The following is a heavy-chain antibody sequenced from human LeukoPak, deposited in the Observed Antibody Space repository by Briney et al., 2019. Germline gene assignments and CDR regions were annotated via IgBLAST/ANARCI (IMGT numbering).Heavy chain of an antibody. CDR3: ARNPTSTGSWDPNCDN. J-gene: IGHJ4*02. Sequence: GGSLRLSCAASGFTFSSYGMHWVRQAPGKGLEWVAFIRYDGSNKYYADSVKGRFSISRDNAKNSLYLQMNSLRAEDTAVYYCARNPTSTGSWDPNCDNWGQGTLVTASS. D-gene: IGHD6-13*01. CDR2: IRYDGSNK. V-gene: IGHV3-30*02. CDR1: GFTFSSYG.